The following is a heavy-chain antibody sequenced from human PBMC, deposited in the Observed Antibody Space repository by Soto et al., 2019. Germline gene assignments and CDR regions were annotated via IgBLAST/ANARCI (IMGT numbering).Heavy chain of an antibody. Sequence: GSLRLSCAASGFTLSGSAMHWVRQASGKGLEWVGRIRSKANSYATAYAASVKGRFTISRDDSKNTAYLQMNSLKTEDTAVYYCTRHSVGPPYYMDVWGKGTTVTVS. CDR3: TRHSVGPPYYMDV. D-gene: IGHD2-15*01. CDR1: GFTLSGSA. J-gene: IGHJ6*03. V-gene: IGHV3-73*01. CDR2: IRSKANSYAT.